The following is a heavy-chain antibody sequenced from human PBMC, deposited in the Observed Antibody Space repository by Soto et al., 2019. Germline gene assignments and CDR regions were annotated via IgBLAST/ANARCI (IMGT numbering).Heavy chain of an antibody. CDR1: GGTFTNYA. J-gene: IGHJ6*02. V-gene: IGHV1-69*12. D-gene: IGHD2-2*01. CDR2: VIPVFGTP. CDR3: ARERSVGYCITTTCPKPFYYYAMDV. Sequence: QVQLVQSGAEVKKPGSSLKVSCKASGGTFTNYAFSWVRQAPGQGLEWMGGVIPVFGTPDYAQKFQGRVTITADESTRTDSMELSSLRSADTAVYYCARERSVGYCITTTCPKPFYYYAMDVWGQGTTVTVSS.